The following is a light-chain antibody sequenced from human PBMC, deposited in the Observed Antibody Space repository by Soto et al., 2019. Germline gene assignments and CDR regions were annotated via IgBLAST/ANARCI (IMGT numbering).Light chain of an antibody. J-gene: IGKJ1*01. Sequence: DIQMTQSPSSLSASIGDRVTINCRSSQNITRFLNWYQKKPGKAPNMLIYAVSTLQAGVPSRFSGRGSATDFTLTISSLQTADFATYFCQQRYNPTPTFGQGTKLDIK. CDR1: QNITRF. CDR2: AVS. CDR3: QQRYNPTPT. V-gene: IGKV1-39*01.